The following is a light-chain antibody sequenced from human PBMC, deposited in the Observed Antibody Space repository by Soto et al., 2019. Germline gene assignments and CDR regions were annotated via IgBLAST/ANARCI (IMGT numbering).Light chain of an antibody. J-gene: IGKJ1*01. CDR3: QQYSPYSART. V-gene: IGKV1-5*03. Sequence: DIQMTQSPSTLSASVGDRVTVTCRASQNIGSWVAWYQQKPGKAPNLLIYKASTLENGVPSRFSCTGSGTEFTLTISSLQPDDFATYYCQQYSPYSARTFGQGTKVEVK. CDR1: QNIGSW. CDR2: KAS.